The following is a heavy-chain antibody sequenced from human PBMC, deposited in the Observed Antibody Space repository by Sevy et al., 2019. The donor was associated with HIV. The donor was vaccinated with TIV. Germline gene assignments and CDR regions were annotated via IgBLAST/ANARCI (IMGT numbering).Heavy chain of an antibody. J-gene: IGHJ6*02. CDR3: ARADLGYCGGGSCYNDYYYYYGMDV. V-gene: IGHV3-30-3*01. CDR1: GFTFSSYA. D-gene: IGHD2-15*01. Sequence: GGSLRLSCAASGFTFSSYAMHWVRQAPGKGLEWVAVISYDGSNKYYADSVKGRFTISRDNSKNTLYLQMNSLRAEDTAVYYCARADLGYCGGGSCYNDYYYYYGMDVWGQGTTVTVSS. CDR2: ISYDGSNK.